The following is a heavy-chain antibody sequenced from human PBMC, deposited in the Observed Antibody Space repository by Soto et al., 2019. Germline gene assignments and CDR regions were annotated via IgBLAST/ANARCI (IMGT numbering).Heavy chain of an antibody. D-gene: IGHD3-3*01. J-gene: IGHJ6*03. V-gene: IGHV4-59*01. Sequence: SETLSLTCTVSGGSISSYYWSWIRQPPGKGLEWIGYIYYSGSTNYNPSLKSRGTISVDTSKNQFSLKLSSVTAADTAVYYCAREVDFWSGYPLRRYYYMDVWGKGTTVTVSS. CDR2: IYYSGST. CDR1: GGSISSYY. CDR3: AREVDFWSGYPLRRYYYMDV.